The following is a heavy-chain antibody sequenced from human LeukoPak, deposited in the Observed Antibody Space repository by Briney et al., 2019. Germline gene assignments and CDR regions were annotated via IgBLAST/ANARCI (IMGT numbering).Heavy chain of an antibody. V-gene: IGHV5-10-1*01. CDR3: ARQSLSAAGSCSVAY. D-gene: IGHD3-10*01. CDR2: IDPRDSYT. J-gene: IGHJ4*02. CDR1: GYNFATYW. Sequence: GESLKISCKGSGYNFATYWITWVRQMPGKGLEWMGRIDPRDSYTNYSPSFQGHVTISTDKSINTAYLQWSSLKASDTAMYYCARQSLSAAGSCSVAYWGQGTLVTVSS.